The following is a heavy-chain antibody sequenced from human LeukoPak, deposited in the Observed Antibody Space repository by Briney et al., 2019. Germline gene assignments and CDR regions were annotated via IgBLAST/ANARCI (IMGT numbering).Heavy chain of an antibody. J-gene: IGHJ6*03. D-gene: IGHD3-3*01. Sequence: SETLSLTCNVSGGSISSYYWSWIRQPAGKGLEWIGRIYTSGSTNYNPSLKSRVTMSVDTSKNQFSLKLSSVTAADTAVYYCARVVLRFLEWVYMDVWGKGTTVTVSS. CDR1: GGSISSYY. CDR2: IYTSGST. CDR3: ARVVLRFLEWVYMDV. V-gene: IGHV4-4*07.